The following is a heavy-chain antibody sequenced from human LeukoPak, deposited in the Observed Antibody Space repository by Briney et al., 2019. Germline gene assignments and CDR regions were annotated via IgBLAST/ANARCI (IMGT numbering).Heavy chain of an antibody. D-gene: IGHD6-13*01. CDR1: GGSISSSSYY. V-gene: IGHV4-39*01. Sequence: PSETLSLTGTVSGGSISSSSYYWAWVRQPPGKGLEWIGNINYSGSTHYNASLKSRVTISVDTSKNQFSLKLRSVTASDTAVYSCARGGYSTSWAAFDIWGQGTMVTVSS. J-gene: IGHJ3*02. CDR3: ARGGYSTSWAAFDI. CDR2: INYSGST.